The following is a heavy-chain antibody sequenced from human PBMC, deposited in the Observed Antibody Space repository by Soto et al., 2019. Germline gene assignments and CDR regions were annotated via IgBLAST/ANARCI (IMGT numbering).Heavy chain of an antibody. CDR3: ARANIREHYSSSWYYFDY. D-gene: IGHD6-13*01. CDR2: IKQDGSEK. CDR1: GFTFSSYW. Sequence: EVQLVESGGGLVQPGGSLRLSCAASGFTFSSYWMSWVRQAPGKGLEWVANIKQDGSEKYYVDCVKGRFTISRDNAKNSLYLQMNSLRAEDTAVYYCARANIREHYSSSWYYFDYWGQGTLVTVSS. J-gene: IGHJ4*02. V-gene: IGHV3-7*01.